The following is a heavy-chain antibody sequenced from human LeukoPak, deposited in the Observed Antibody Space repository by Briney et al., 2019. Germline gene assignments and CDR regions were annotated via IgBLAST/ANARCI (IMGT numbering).Heavy chain of an antibody. CDR3: ARARLAVPGTVWFDP. CDR1: GQSSPTYS. Sequence: ASVRVSCKAAGQSSPTYSFGWVRQAPGQGLEGMGWISAYNSNTQYAQKFQDRVTMTTDTSTNTAYLDVRSLTSDDTGVYYCARARLAVPGTVWFDPWGQGTLVTVSS. CDR2: ISAYNSNT. V-gene: IGHV1-18*01. D-gene: IGHD6-19*01. J-gene: IGHJ5*02.